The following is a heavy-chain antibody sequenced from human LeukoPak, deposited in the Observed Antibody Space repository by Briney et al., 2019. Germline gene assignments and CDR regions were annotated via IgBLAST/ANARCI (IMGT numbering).Heavy chain of an antibody. CDR1: GFTFSSYA. J-gene: IGHJ4*02. Sequence: GGSLRLSCAASGFTFSSYAMSWVRQAPGKGLEWVSAISGSGGSTYYADSVKGRFTISRDNSKNTLYLQMNSLKTEDTAVYYCTTASITIFGVVILDFDYWGQGTLVTVSS. CDR2: ISGSGGST. D-gene: IGHD3-3*01. CDR3: TTASITIFGVVILDFDY. V-gene: IGHV3-23*01.